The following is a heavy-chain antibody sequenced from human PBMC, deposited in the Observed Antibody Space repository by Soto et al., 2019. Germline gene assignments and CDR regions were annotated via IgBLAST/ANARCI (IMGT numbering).Heavy chain of an antibody. Sequence: SETLSLTCTVSGGSISSYYWSWIRPPPGKGVEWIGYIYYSGSTNYNPSLKSRVTISVDTSKNQFSLKLSSVTAADTAVYDCARSSYDFWSGYRLFYGMDVWGQGTTVTVSS. CDR1: GGSISSYY. J-gene: IGHJ6*02. D-gene: IGHD3-3*01. CDR2: IYYSGST. CDR3: ARSSYDFWSGYRLFYGMDV. V-gene: IGHV4-59*01.